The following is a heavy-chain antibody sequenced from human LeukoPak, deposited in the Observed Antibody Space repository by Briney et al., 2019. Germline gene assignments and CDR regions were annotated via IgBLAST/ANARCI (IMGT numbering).Heavy chain of an antibody. CDR1: GFTFSNYA. Sequence: GGSETLFCAASGFTFSNYAMSWVRQAPGKGLEWVSAISGTGGSTYYADSVKGRFTISRDNSKNKVYLQMNSLRAEDTAVYSCATRPTVGGTTPTFDYWGQGTL. V-gene: IGHV3-23*01. CDR2: ISGTGGST. D-gene: IGHD1-26*01. CDR3: ATRPTVGGTTPTFDY. J-gene: IGHJ4*02.